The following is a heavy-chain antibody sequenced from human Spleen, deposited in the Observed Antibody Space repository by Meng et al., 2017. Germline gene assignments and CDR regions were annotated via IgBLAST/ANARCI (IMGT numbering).Heavy chain of an antibody. Sequence: ASVKVSCKASGYTFTGYYMHWVRQAPGQGLEWMGWINPNSGGTNYAQKFQGRVTMTRDTSISTAYMELSRLRSDDTAVYYCARETIYCSGGSCYSGRFNWFDPWGQGTLVTVSS. J-gene: IGHJ5*02. CDR2: INPNSGGT. V-gene: IGHV1-2*02. CDR1: GYTFTGYY. D-gene: IGHD2-15*01. CDR3: ARETIYCSGGSCYSGRFNWFDP.